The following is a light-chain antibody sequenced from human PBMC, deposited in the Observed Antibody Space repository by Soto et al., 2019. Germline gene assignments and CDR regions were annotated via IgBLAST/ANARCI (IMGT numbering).Light chain of an antibody. V-gene: IGKV3-15*01. Sequence: EIVMTQSPATLSVSPGERATLSCRASQSVGSNLAWYQQKPGQAPRLLIFGASTRATGIPARCSGSGSGTEFTLTISSLLSEDSAVYYCQQYNNWPRTFGQGTMVEIK. J-gene: IGKJ1*01. CDR3: QQYNNWPRT. CDR1: QSVGSN. CDR2: GAS.